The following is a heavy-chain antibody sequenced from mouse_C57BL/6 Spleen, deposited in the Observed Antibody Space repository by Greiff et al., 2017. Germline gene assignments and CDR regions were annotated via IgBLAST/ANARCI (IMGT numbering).Heavy chain of an antibody. V-gene: IGHV1-80*01. CDR3: ARSSYYYGSSPWYFDY. CDR1: GYAFSSYW. D-gene: IGHD1-1*01. J-gene: IGHJ2*01. Sequence: QAQLQQSGAELVKPGASVKISCKASGYAFSSYWMNWVKQRPGKGLEWIGQIYPGDGDTNYNGKFKGKATLTADKSSSTAYMQLSSLTSEDSAVYFCARSSYYYGSSPWYFDYWGQGTTLTVSS. CDR2: IYPGDGDT.